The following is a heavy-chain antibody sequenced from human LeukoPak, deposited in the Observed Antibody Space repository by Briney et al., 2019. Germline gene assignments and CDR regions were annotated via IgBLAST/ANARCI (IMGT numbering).Heavy chain of an antibody. CDR1: GVSISSGDYY. CDR2: IYYSGST. Sequence: PSQTLSLTCTVSGVSISSGDYYWSWIRQPPGKGLEWIGYIYYSGSTYYNPSLKSRVTISVDTSKNQFSLKLSSVTAADTAVYYCARTRGARGEYYYYGMDVWGQGTTVTVSS. CDR3: ARTRGARGEYYYYGMDV. V-gene: IGHV4-30-4*01. J-gene: IGHJ6*02. D-gene: IGHD3-10*01.